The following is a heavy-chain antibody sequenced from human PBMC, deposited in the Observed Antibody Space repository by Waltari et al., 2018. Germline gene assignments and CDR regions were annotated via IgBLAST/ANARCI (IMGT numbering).Heavy chain of an antibody. J-gene: IGHJ4*02. CDR1: GYTFTCRD. CDR3: VRVYGPIDY. CDR2: MNPNSGHT. D-gene: IGHD3-16*01. V-gene: IGHV1-8*01. Sequence: QVQLVQSGAEVKRPGASVKVSCKASGYTFTCRDINWVRQGTGQGLEGMGWMNPNSGHTGSEQKFQGRLTMTRDTSKSTAYMGLSSLRSEDTAVYYCVRVYGPIDYWGQGTLVTVSS.